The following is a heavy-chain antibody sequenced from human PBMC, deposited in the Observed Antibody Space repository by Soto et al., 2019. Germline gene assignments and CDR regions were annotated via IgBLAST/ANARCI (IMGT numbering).Heavy chain of an antibody. J-gene: IGHJ4*02. CDR1: GGSFSGYY. V-gene: IGHV4-34*01. D-gene: IGHD4-17*01. CDR3: ARGIFMTTVTTEGGFFDY. CDR2: INHSGST. Sequence: QVQLQQWGAGLLKPSETLSLTCAVYGGSFSGYYWSWIRQPPGKGLEWIGEINHSGSTNYHPSLKSRVTISVDTSKNQFSLKLSSVTAADTAVYYCARGIFMTTVTTEGGFFDYWGQGTLVTVSS.